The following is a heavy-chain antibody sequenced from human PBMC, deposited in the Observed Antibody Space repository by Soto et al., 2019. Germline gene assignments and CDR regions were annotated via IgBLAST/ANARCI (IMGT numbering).Heavy chain of an antibody. CDR2: IKQDGDEK. D-gene: IGHD3-9*01. CDR1: GFTFSSYW. V-gene: IGHV3-7*01. Sequence: GGSLRLSCAASGFTFSSYWMSWVRQAPGKGLEWVANIKQDGDEKYYVDSVKGRFTISRDNAKNSLYLQMNTLRAEDTAVYYCARSSNVLRYFVAVDVWGKGTTVTVSS. J-gene: IGHJ6*04. CDR3: ARSSNVLRYFVAVDV.